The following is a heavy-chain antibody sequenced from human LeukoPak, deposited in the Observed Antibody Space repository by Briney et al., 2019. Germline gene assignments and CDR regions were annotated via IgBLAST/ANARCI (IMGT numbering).Heavy chain of an antibody. V-gene: IGHV4-34*01. D-gene: IGHD4-17*01. CDR3: ARSDLYGDYPPGKY. CDR1: GGSFSGYY. Sequence: SETLSLTCAVYGGSFSGYYWSWIRQPPGKGLEWIGEINHSGSTNYNPSLKSRVTMSIGTSKSQFSLRLSSVTAADTAVYYCARSDLYGDYPPGKYWGQGTLVTVSS. J-gene: IGHJ4*02. CDR2: INHSGST.